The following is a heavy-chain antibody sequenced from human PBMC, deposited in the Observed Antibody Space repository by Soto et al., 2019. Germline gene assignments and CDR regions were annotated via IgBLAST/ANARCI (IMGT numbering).Heavy chain of an antibody. V-gene: IGHV4-30-2*01. D-gene: IGHD6-19*01. CDR2: IYHSGST. CDR1: GGSISSGGYS. J-gene: IGHJ4*02. Sequence: QLQLQESGSGLVKPSQTLSLTCAVSGGSISSGGYSWSWIRQPPGKGLEWIGYIYHSGSTYYNPSLKSRVTISVDRSKNQFSLKLSSVTAADKAVYYCASAGGWGAVAADYWGQGTLVTVSS. CDR3: ASAGGWGAVAADY.